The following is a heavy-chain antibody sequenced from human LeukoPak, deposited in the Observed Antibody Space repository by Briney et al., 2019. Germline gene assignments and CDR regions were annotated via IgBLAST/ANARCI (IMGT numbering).Heavy chain of an antibody. Sequence: GGSLRLSCAASGFAFSSYAMSWVRQAPGKGLEWVSAISGSGGSTYHADSVKGRFTISRDNSKNTLYLQMNSLRAEDTAVYYCAKNIVGVTDAFDFWGQGTMVTVSS. V-gene: IGHV3-23*01. CDR3: AKNIVGVTDAFDF. CDR2: ISGSGGST. D-gene: IGHD1-26*01. CDR1: GFAFSSYA. J-gene: IGHJ3*01.